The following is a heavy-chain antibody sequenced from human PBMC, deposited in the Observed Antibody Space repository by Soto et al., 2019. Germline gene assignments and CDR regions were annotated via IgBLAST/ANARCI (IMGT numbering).Heavy chain of an antibody. J-gene: IGHJ3*02. CDR1: GGFVSSGSYY. D-gene: IGHD1-1*01. V-gene: IGHV4-34*01. Sequence: QVQLQQWGAGLLKPSETLSLTCAVYGGFVSSGSYYWSWIRQPPGKGLEWIGEMSHSGGTQFNPSLRSRATISVDTSKNQFSLKMSSVTAADTALYYCARVERGTATTVVDAFDIWGPGTMVTVSS. CDR3: ARVERGTATTVVDAFDI. CDR2: MSHSGGT.